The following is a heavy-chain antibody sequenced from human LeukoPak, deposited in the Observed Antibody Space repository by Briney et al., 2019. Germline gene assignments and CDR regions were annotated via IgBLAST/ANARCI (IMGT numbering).Heavy chain of an antibody. J-gene: IGHJ4*02. CDR1: GYTFTGYY. Sequence: ASVKVSCKASGYTFTGYYMHWVRQAPGQGLEWMGRIIPIFGTANYAQKFQGRVTITTDESTSTAYMELSSLRSEDTAVYYCARAGNYYGSGSYRYWGQGTLVTVSS. CDR3: ARAGNYYGSGSYRY. V-gene: IGHV1-69*05. CDR2: IIPIFGTA. D-gene: IGHD3-10*01.